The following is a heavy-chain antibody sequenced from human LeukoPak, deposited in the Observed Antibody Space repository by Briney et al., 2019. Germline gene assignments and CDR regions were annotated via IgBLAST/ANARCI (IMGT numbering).Heavy chain of an antibody. CDR1: GGSISSYY. V-gene: IGHV4-4*09. J-gene: IGHJ4*02. D-gene: IGHD3-22*01. Sequence: SETLSLTCTVSGGSISSYYWSWLRQPPGKGLEWIGYIYTSGSTNYNPSLKSRVTISVDTSKNQFSLKLSSVTAADTAVYYCARKTGAYYDSSGSPYDYWGQGTLVTVSS. CDR2: IYTSGST. CDR3: ARKTGAYYDSSGSPYDY.